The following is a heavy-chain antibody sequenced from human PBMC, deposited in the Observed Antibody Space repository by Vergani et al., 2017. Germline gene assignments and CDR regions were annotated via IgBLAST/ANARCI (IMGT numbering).Heavy chain of an antibody. V-gene: IGHV4-34*01. Sequence: QVQLQQWGAGLLKPSETLSLTCAVYGGSFSGYYWSWIRQPPGKGLEWIGEINHSGSTNYNPSLKSRVTISVDTSKNQFSLKLGSVTAADTAVYYCARASRCSSTSCYSGGFDPWGQGTLVTVSS. J-gene: IGHJ5*02. D-gene: IGHD2-2*01. CDR2: INHSGST. CDR3: ARASRCSSTSCYSGGFDP. CDR1: GGSFSGYY.